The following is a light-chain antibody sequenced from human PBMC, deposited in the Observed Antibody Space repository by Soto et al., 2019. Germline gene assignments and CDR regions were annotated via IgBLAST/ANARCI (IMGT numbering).Light chain of an antibody. CDR3: QQYGSSPHT. Sequence: EIVMTQSPATLSVSRGERATLSGRTSQSVSSNLAWYQQKPGQAPRLLIYGASSRATGIPDRFSGSGSGTDFTLTISRLEPEDFAVYYCQQYGSSPHTFGQGTRLEI. CDR2: GAS. J-gene: IGKJ5*01. CDR1: QSVSSN. V-gene: IGKV3-20*01.